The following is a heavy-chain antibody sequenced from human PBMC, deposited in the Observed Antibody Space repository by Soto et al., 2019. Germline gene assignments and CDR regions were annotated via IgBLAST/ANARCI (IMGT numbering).Heavy chain of an antibody. CDR1: GFTVSSNY. J-gene: IGHJ4*02. Sequence: GGSLRLSCAASGFTVSSNYMSWVRQAPGKGLEWVSVIYSGGSTYYADSVKGRFTISRDNSKNTLYLQMNSLRAEDTAVYYCARVSSMVGLYFDYWGQGTLVTVSS. D-gene: IGHD2-8*01. V-gene: IGHV3-66*01. CDR2: IYSGGST. CDR3: ARVSSMVGLYFDY.